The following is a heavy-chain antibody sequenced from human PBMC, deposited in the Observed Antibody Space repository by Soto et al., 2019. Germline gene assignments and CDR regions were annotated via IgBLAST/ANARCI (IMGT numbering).Heavy chain of an antibody. CDR3: ARIVAEFDYYYYMDV. J-gene: IGHJ6*03. Sequence: SETLSLTCTVSGGSISSYYWSWIRQPPGKGLEWIGYIYYSGSTNYNPSLKSRVTISVDTSKNQFSLKLSSVTAADTAVYYCARIVAEFDYYYYMDVWGKGTTVTVSS. CDR1: GGSISSYY. D-gene: IGHD3-16*02. V-gene: IGHV4-59*01. CDR2: IYYSGST.